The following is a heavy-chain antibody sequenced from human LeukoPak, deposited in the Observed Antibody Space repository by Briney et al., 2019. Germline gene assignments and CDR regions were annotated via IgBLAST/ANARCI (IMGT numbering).Heavy chain of an antibody. D-gene: IGHD2-15*01. CDR2: ISGSGGST. Sequence: GGSLRLSCAASGFTFSSYAMSWVRQAPGKGLEWVSAISGSGGSTYYADSVKGRFTISRDNSKNTLYLQMNSLRAEDTAVYYCAEDQGDIVGYYYYYYMDVWGKGTTVTVSS. CDR3: AEDQGDIVGYYYYYYMDV. V-gene: IGHV3-23*01. CDR1: GFTFSSYA. J-gene: IGHJ6*03.